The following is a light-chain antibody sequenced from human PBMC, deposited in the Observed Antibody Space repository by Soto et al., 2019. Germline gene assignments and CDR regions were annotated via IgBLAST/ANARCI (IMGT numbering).Light chain of an antibody. V-gene: IGKV3-20*01. Sequence: IVLTHSPATLSLSPWERATLSCRASQSVGGYLAWYQQRPGQAPRVLIYAASTRATGIPDRFSGSGSGTDFTLSISRLEPEDFAVYYCQLYGTSPKHFGQGTKVDIK. J-gene: IGKJ1*01. CDR3: QLYGTSPKH. CDR2: AAS. CDR1: QSVGGY.